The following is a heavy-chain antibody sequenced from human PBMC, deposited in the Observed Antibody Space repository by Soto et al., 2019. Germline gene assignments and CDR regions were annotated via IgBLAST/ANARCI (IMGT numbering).Heavy chain of an antibody. Sequence: PSETLSLTCAVYGGSFSGYYWSWIRQPPGKGLEWIGESNHSGNTNYNPSLKRRVTISVDTSKNQFSLKLSSVTAADTAVYYCARDGIGYSGYSRLDYWGQGTLVTVSS. CDR2: SNHSGNT. D-gene: IGHD5-12*01. V-gene: IGHV4-34*01. CDR3: ARDGIGYSGYSRLDY. CDR1: GGSFSGYY. J-gene: IGHJ4*02.